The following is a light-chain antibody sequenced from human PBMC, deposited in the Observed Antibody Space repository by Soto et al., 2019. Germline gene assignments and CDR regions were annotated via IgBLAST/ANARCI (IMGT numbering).Light chain of an antibody. Sequence: SYELTQPPSVSVAPGQTVRVTRGAKNIGSKSVHWYQQRSGQAPVLVVYDDRDRPSGVPERFSGSNSGNTATLTISRVEDGDEADYHCQVWDRSSDHYVFGTGTKLTVL. CDR3: QVWDRSSDHYV. J-gene: IGLJ1*01. CDR2: DDR. CDR1: NIGSKS. V-gene: IGLV3-21*02.